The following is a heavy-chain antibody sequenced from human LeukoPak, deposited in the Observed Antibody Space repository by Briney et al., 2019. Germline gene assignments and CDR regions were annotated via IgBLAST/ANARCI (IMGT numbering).Heavy chain of an antibody. D-gene: IGHD2-15*01. CDR1: GYTFTSYD. CDR2: MNPNSGNT. Sequence: ASVKVSCKASGYTFTSYDINWVRQATGQGLEWMGWMNPNSGNTGYAQKFQGRVTITRNTSISTAYMELSSLRSEDTAVYYCARDTRFGGIVVPEAFDIWGQGTMVTVSS. CDR3: ARDTRFGGIVVPEAFDI. V-gene: IGHV1-8*03. J-gene: IGHJ3*02.